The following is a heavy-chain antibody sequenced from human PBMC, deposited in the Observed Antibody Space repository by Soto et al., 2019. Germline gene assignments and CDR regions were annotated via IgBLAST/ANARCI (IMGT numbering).Heavy chain of an antibody. V-gene: IGHV1-69*09. CDR1: GGTFVRHV. CDR3: AAPAGAATWCTPSHNLDH. D-gene: IGHD6-13*01. J-gene: IGHJ4*02. Sequence: QVQLVQSGAEVKKPESSVKVSCKTSGGTFVRHVISWVRQAPGQGPEWMGKINPLSGIPNYAQKFQDRVTLTADRDSSTAYMELSSLRSDDTAVYYCAAPAGAATWCTPSHNLDHWGQGTLVIVSS. CDR2: INPLSGIP.